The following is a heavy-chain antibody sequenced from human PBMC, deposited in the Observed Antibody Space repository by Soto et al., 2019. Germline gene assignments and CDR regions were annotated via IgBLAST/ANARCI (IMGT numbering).Heavy chain of an antibody. CDR3: ASHYSSSEHY. CDR1: GFTFSSYD. J-gene: IGHJ4*02. V-gene: IGHV3-30*03. D-gene: IGHD6-6*01. Sequence: PGGSLRLSCAASGFTFSSYDMQWVRQAPGKGLEWVAVISYDGSIKYYADSVKGRFTISRDNSKNTLYLQMNSLRAEDTALYYCASHYSSSEHYWGQGTLVTVSS. CDR2: ISYDGSIK.